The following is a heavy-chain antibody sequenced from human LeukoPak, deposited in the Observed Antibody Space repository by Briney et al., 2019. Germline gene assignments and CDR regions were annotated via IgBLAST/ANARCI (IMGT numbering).Heavy chain of an antibody. CDR1: RGSISSPSYY. V-gene: IGHV4-39*01. J-gene: IGHJ4*02. CDR3: ARGGPRGYVD. CDR2: VYYSGST. Sequence: PSETLSLTCTVSRGSISSPSYYWAWIRQPPGKGLEWIGIVYYSGSTYYNPSLKSRVTISVDTSKKQFSLKVSSVTAADTAVYYCARGGPRGYVDWGQGTLVTVSS. D-gene: IGHD5-12*01.